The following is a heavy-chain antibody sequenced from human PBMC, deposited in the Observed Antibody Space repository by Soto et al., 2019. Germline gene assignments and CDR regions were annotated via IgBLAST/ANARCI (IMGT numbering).Heavy chain of an antibody. CDR2: IYYSGST. CDR1: GGSISSYY. CDR3: ARRYGVYFDY. Sequence: QVQLQESGPGLVKPSATLSLPCTVSGGSISSYYWSWIRQPPGKGLDWIGYIYYSGSTNYNTSLRSRVTISVDTSKNQFSLKLSSVTAADTAVYYCARRYGVYFDYWGQGTLVTVSS. V-gene: IGHV4-59*08. J-gene: IGHJ4*02. D-gene: IGHD4-17*01.